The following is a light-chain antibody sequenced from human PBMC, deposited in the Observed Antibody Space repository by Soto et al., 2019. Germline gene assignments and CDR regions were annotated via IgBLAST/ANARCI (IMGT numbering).Light chain of an antibody. CDR3: SSYTGGSTPVI. CDR2: EVT. J-gene: IGLJ2*01. Sequence: ALTQPASVSGSPGQSITISCTGTSSDVGAYNYVSWYQQHPGKAPKLMISEVTNRPSGVSNRFSGSKSGNTASLTISGLQADDEADYYCSSYTGGSTPVIFGGGTKLTVL. V-gene: IGLV2-14*01. CDR1: SSDVGAYNY.